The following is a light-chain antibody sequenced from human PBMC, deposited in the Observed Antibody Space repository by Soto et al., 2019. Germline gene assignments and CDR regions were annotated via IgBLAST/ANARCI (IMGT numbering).Light chain of an antibody. Sequence: EIVLTQSPGTLSFSPGERATLSCRASQSIADFVAWDPRKPGHTPRLLIYKAPHRGARIPARCSGRVCGAGCSLTITSPGPEDFALYYCQQRANCHPIPFGQGTRWIS. CDR1: QSIADF. J-gene: IGKJ1*01. V-gene: IGKV3-11*01. CDR2: KAP. CDR3: QQRANCHPIP.